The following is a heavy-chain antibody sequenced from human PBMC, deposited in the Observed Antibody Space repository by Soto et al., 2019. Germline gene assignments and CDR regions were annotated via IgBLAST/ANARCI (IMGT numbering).Heavy chain of an antibody. V-gene: IGHV3-23*01. CDR2: ISGSGGST. D-gene: IGHD1-26*01. CDR3: AKDLKWEYYFDY. CDR1: GFTFSSYA. Sequence: EVQLLESGGGLVQPGGSLRLSCAASGFTFSSYAMSWVRQAPGKGLEWVSAISGSGGSTYYADSVKGRFTISRDNSKNTLYLHMNSLRAEDTAVYYCAKDLKWEYYFDYWGQGTLVTVSS. J-gene: IGHJ4*02.